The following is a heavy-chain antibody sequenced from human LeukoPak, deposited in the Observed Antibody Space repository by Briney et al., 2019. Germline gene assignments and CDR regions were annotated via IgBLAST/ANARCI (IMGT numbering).Heavy chain of an antibody. D-gene: IGHD6-19*01. Sequence: SQTLSLTCAISGDSVSSNSATWNWIRQSPSRGLEWLGRTYYRSKWYNDYAASVKSRITIKPDTSKNQFPLQLNSVTPEDTAVYYCARDGMAVAGGYFDLWGRGTLVTVSS. CDR3: ARDGMAVAGGYFDL. J-gene: IGHJ2*01. V-gene: IGHV6-1*01. CDR2: TYYRSKWYN. CDR1: GDSVSSNSAT.